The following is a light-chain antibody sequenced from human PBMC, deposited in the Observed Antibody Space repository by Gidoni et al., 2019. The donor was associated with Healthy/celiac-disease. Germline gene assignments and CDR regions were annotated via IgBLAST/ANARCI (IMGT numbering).Light chain of an antibody. CDR1: QGIRND. J-gene: IGKJ4*01. CDR3: LQHNSYPRT. Sequence: DIQMTHSPSSLSASVGDRVTITCQASQGIRNDLDWYQQKPGKAPKRLIYAASSLQSGVPSRFSGSGSGTEFTLTISSLQPEDFATYYCLQHNSYPRTFGGGTKVEIK. V-gene: IGKV1-17*01. CDR2: AAS.